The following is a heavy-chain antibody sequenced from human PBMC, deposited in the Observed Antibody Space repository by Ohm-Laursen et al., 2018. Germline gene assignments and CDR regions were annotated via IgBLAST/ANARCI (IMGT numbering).Heavy chain of an antibody. Sequence: SLRLSCAASGFTLSSYDMNWVRQAPGKGLEWISYISETGSHIYDADSMRGRFTVARDSAKNLLYLQLNSLKVEDTAVYYCARDSSRRARGGGMDVWGQGTMVTVSS. J-gene: IGHJ6*02. V-gene: IGHV3-21*01. D-gene: IGHD6-6*01. CDR3: ARDSSRRARGGGMDV. CDR2: ISETGSHI. CDR1: GFTLSSYD.